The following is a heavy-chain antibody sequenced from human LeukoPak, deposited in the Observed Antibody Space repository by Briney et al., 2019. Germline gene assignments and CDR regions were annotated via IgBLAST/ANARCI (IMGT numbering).Heavy chain of an antibody. CDR3: AKAVVSGRSFDY. V-gene: IGHV3-30*18. Sequence: GGSLRLSCAASGFTFSNYGMHWVRQAPGKGLEWVAVISYDGSMKYYADSVKGRFTISRDNSKNTLFLQMNSLRAEDTAVYYCAKAVVSGRSFDYWGQGTLVTVSS. J-gene: IGHJ4*02. CDR1: GFTFSNYG. D-gene: IGHD6-19*01. CDR2: ISYDGSMK.